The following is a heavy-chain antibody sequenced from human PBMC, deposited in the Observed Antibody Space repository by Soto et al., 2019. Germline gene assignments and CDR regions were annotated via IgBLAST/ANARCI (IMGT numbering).Heavy chain of an antibody. D-gene: IGHD3-9*01. CDR1: GFSLSTSGVG. J-gene: IGHJ4*02. CDR3: AHKGPEDWPLDY. Sequence: QITLKESGPTLVKPKQTLTLTCTFSGFSLSTSGVGVGWIRQPPGKALEWLAVIYWDDNKHYSPSLRSRLTITKDTSKNQVVLTMTNMDPMETGTYYCAHKGPEDWPLDYWGQGTLVTVSS. V-gene: IGHV2-5*02. CDR2: IYWDDNK.